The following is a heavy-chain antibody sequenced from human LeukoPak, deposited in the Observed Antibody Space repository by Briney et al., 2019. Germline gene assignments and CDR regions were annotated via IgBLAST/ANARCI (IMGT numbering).Heavy chain of an antibody. J-gene: IGHJ1*01. CDR1: GYTFTGYY. CDR2: INTNSGGT. D-gene: IGHD6-6*01. Sequence: ASVKVSCKASGYTFTGYYMHGVRQAPGQGLEWMGWINTNSGGTNYGQKFQGRVNMTRDTSIGTSYMELSRLRSDDTAVYYCARTRVEDSSWSEEYFQHWGQGTLVTVSS. V-gene: IGHV1-2*02. CDR3: ARTRVEDSSWSEEYFQH.